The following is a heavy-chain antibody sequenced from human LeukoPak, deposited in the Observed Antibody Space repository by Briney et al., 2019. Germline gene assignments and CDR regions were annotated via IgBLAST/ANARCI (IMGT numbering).Heavy chain of an antibody. V-gene: IGHV3-20*01. J-gene: IGHJ3*02. Sequence: GGSLRLSCAASGFTFSSFAMSWVRQAPGKGLEWVSGINWNGVSTGYADSVKGRFTISRDNAKNSLYLQMNSLRAEDTALYHCARALREMVIGVGDAFDIWGQGTMVTVSS. CDR1: GFTFSSFA. CDR3: ARALREMVIGVGDAFDI. CDR2: INWNGVST. D-gene: IGHD5-24*01.